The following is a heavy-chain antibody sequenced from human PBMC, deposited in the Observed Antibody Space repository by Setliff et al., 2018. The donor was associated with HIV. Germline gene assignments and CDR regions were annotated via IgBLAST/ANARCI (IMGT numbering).Heavy chain of an antibody. Sequence: GASVKVSCKASGYTFTSYPMHWVRQAPGQGLEWMGVINTSGGSAGYAEKFRGRVTMTRDTSTSTVYMDLRNLRSEDTAVYYCAREISTIDLSRGSLGLLYDFWGQGTLVTVSS. V-gene: IGHV1-46*01. CDR3: AREISTIDLSRGSLGLLYDF. D-gene: IGHD1-1*01. CDR1: GYTFTSYP. J-gene: IGHJ4*02. CDR2: INTSGGSA.